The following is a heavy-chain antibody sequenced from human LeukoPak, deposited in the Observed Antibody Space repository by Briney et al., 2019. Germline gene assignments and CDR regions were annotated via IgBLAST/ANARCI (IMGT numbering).Heavy chain of an antibody. D-gene: IGHD7-27*01. Sequence: GASVKVSCKASGYTFTGYYMHWVRQAPGQGLEWMGGITPNSGGTNYAQKFQGRVTMTRDTSITTASMELSSLRSDDTAVYYCARDLSGAYWGGCFDYWGQGTLVTVSS. CDR2: ITPNSGGT. J-gene: IGHJ4*02. V-gene: IGHV1-2*02. CDR3: ARDLSGAYWGGCFDY. CDR1: GYTFTGYY.